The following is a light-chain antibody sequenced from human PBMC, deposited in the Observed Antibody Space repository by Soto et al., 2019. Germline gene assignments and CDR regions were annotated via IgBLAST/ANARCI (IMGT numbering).Light chain of an antibody. V-gene: IGLV2-14*01. CDR2: EVS. J-gene: IGLJ1*01. CDR1: SSDVGGYNF. CDR3: SSYTSSSALDRV. Sequence: QSVLTQPASVSGSPGQSITISCTGTSSDVGGYNFVSWYQQHPGKAPKLMIYEVSNRPSGVSNRFSGSKSGNMASLTISGLQAEDEADYYCSSYTSSSALDRVFXTGTKVTVL.